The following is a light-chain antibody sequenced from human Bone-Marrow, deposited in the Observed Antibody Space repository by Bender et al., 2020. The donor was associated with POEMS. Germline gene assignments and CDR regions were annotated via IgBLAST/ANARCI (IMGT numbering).Light chain of an antibody. V-gene: IGLV1-47*01. J-gene: IGLJ3*02. CDR1: NSNIGRNF. Sequence: QSLLTQPPSASGTPGQSLTIPCSGSNSNIGRNFAYWYKQLPGTAPKLLIYGNHKRPSGVPDRFAGSKSDTSASLASSGVRSEDEPDYYWASWDDTLSLWVFGGGTKLTVL. CDR3: ASWDDTLSLWV. CDR2: GNH.